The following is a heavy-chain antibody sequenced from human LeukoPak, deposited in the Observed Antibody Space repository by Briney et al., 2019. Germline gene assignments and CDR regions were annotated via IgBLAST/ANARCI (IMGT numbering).Heavy chain of an antibody. D-gene: IGHD5-18*01. V-gene: IGHV3-7*01. J-gene: IGHJ4*02. CDR3: ARDLAYSRLDY. CDR1: GFTFSSYW. CDR2: INHNGNVN. Sequence: GGSLRLSCAASGFTFSSYWMNWARQAPGKGLEWVASINHNGNVNYYVDSVKGRFTISRDNAENSLYLQMNSLRVEDTAFYYCARDLAYSRLDYWGQGMLVTVSS.